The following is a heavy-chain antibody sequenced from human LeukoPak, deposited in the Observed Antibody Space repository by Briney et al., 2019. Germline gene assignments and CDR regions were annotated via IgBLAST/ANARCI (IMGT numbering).Heavy chain of an antibody. D-gene: IGHD4-17*01. CDR2: ISSSSSTI. CDR1: GFTFSSYS. V-gene: IGHV3-48*02. Sequence: GGSLRLSCAASGFTFSSYSMSWVRQAPGKGLEWVSYISSSSSTIYYADSVKGRFTISRDNAKNSLYLQMNSLRDEDTAVYYCARGYDYGDPRTDYYGMDVWGQGTTVTVSS. J-gene: IGHJ6*02. CDR3: ARGYDYGDPRTDYYGMDV.